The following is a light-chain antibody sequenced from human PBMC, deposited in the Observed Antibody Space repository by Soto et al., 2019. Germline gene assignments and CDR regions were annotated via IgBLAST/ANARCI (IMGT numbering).Light chain of an antibody. CDR1: QSVSST. V-gene: IGKV3-15*01. CDR3: QQYYNWPRT. J-gene: IGKJ1*01. CDR2: GAS. Sequence: EIVMTQSPATLSVSPGERATLSCRASQSVSSTLAWYQQKPGQAPRLLIYGASTRATDIPARFSGSGSGTEFPLTISSLQSEDFAVYYCQQYYNWPRTLGQGTKVEIK.